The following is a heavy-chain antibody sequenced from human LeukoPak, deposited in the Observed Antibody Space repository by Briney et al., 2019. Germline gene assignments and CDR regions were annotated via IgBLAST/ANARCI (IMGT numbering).Heavy chain of an antibody. CDR1: GFTFSSYG. CDR3: AKGGGGLATITSLQY. Sequence: GGSLRLSCAASGFTFSSYGMHWVRQAPGKGLEWVAFIRYDGSNKYYADSVKGRFTISRDNSKNTLYLQMNSLRAEDTAVYYCAKGGGGLATITSLQYWGQGTLVTVSS. D-gene: IGHD5-24*01. J-gene: IGHJ4*02. V-gene: IGHV3-30*02. CDR2: IRYDGSNK.